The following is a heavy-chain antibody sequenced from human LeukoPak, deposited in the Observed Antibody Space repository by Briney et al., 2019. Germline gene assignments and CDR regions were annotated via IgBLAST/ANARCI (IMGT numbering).Heavy chain of an antibody. CDR1: GFTFSSYA. J-gene: IGHJ4*02. CDR3: ATHYDFWSGYYRPDY. CDR2: ISYDGSNK. Sequence: GGSLRLSCAASGFTFSSYAMHWVRQAPGKGLEWVAVISYDGSNKYYADSVKGRFTISRDNSKNTLYLQMNSLRAEDTAVYYCATHYDFWSGYYRPDYWGQGTLVTVSS. D-gene: IGHD3-3*01. V-gene: IGHV3-30*01.